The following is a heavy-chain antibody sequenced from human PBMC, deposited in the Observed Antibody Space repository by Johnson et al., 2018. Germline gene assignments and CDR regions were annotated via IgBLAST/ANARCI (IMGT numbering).Heavy chain of an antibody. J-gene: IGHJ6*02. CDR1: GFNFSVPA. D-gene: IGHD3-16*01. CDR3: ARWGTPKIMDV. V-gene: IGHV3-73*01. CDR2: FRTKASNYAT. Sequence: VQLVQSGGGLVQPVGSLKVSCAASGFNFSVPAMHWVRQASGKGLEWVGHFRTKASNYATPCAASVKGGFSVSREDSNNTLYLQMNSMRAEDTAVYYWARWGTPKIMDVWGQGTTVTVSS.